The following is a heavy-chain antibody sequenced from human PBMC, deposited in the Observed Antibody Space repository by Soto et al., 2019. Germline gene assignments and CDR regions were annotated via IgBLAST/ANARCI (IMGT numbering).Heavy chain of an antibody. D-gene: IGHD4-17*01. J-gene: IGHJ4*02. CDR2: ITSDGGVT. V-gene: IGHV3-48*02. CDR1: GFTFSDYS. CDR3: ARLPKGSTVTS. Sequence: EVQLVESGGGLVHPGGSLRLSCAASGFTFSDYSMNWVRQAPGKGLEWVSYITSDGGVTYYADSVKGRFSVSRDNDKKFLFLQMHSLRDEDTAVYFCARLPKGSTVTSWGQGTLVTVSS.